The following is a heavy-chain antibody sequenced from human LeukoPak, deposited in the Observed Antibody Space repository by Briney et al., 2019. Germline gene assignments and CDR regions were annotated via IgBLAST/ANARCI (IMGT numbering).Heavy chain of an antibody. V-gene: IGHV1-69*05. CDR3: ARGYGQGRYYYMDV. CDR1: GGTFSGYA. D-gene: IGHD1-1*01. J-gene: IGHJ6*03. Sequence: AASVKVSCKASGGTFSGYAVTWVRQAPGQGLEWMGGLIPIFGTANYAQKLQGRVTITTDESTNTAYMELSSLRSEDTAVYYCARGYGQGRYYYMDVWGKGTTVTVSS. CDR2: LIPIFGTA.